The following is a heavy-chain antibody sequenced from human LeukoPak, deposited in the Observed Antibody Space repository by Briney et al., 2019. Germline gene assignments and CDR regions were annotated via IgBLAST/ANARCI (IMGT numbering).Heavy chain of an antibody. J-gene: IGHJ4*02. D-gene: IGHD3-16*01. V-gene: IGHV3-23*01. CDR1: GFTVSSNY. CDR3: VKGGWGDY. CDR2: VGVSGDTT. Sequence: PGGSLRLSCAASGFTVSSNYMTWVRQAPGKGLEWVSAVGVSGDTTYYADSVKGRFTISRDNSKNTLYLQMDSLRVEDTAVYYCVKGGWGDYWGQGTLVTVSS.